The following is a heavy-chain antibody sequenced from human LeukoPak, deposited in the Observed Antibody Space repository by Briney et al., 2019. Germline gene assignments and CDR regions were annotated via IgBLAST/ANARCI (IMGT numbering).Heavy chain of an antibody. CDR1: GFTVSSNY. V-gene: IGHV3-66*01. D-gene: IGHD3-10*01. CDR2: IYSGGST. Sequence: PGGSLRLSCAASGFTVSSNYMSWVRQAPGKGLEWVSVIYSGGSTYYADSVKGRFTISRDNSKNTLYLQMNSLRAEDTAVYYCARYITSDAFDIGGQGTMVTVFS. CDR3: ARYITSDAFDI. J-gene: IGHJ3*02.